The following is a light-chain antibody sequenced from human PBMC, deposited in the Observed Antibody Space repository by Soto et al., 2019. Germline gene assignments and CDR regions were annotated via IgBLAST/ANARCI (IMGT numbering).Light chain of an antibody. V-gene: IGLV2-14*01. CDR3: SSYTGSNIV. CDR1: SSDVGGYNY. CDR2: EVS. J-gene: IGLJ3*02. Sequence: QSALTQPASVSGSPGQSITISCTGTSSDVGGYNYVSWYQQHPGKAPKFMIYEVSNRPSGVSSRFSGSKSGNTASLTISGLQAEDEADYSCSSYTGSNIVFGGGTKLTVL.